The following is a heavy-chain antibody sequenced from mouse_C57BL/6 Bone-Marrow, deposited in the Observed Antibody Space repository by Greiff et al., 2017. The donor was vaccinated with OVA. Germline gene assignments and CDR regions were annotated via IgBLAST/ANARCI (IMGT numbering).Heavy chain of an antibody. CDR1: GYTFTDYE. CDR2: IDPETGGT. CDR3: TRMVNY. D-gene: IGHD2-2*01. V-gene: IGHV1-15*01. J-gene: IGHJ2*01. Sequence: VKLQESGAELVRPGASVTLSCKASGYTFTDYEMHWVKQTPVHGLEWIGAIDPETGGTAYNQKFKGKAILTADKSSSTAYMELRSLTSEDSAVYYCTRMVNYWGQGTTLTVSS.